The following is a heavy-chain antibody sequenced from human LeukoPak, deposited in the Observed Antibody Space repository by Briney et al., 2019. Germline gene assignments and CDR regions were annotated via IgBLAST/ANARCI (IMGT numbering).Heavy chain of an antibody. J-gene: IGHJ2*01. CDR1: EFTFSSYW. Sequence: GGSLRLSCVASEFTFSSYWIHWVRQPPGKGLVWVSRIRYDGIVTNYADSVEGRFTISRDNAKNTVHLQMNSLRDDDTAVYYCARANPADFNLWGRGTLVTVSS. CDR3: ARANPADFNL. CDR2: IRYDGIVT. D-gene: IGHD1-14*01. V-gene: IGHV3-74*01.